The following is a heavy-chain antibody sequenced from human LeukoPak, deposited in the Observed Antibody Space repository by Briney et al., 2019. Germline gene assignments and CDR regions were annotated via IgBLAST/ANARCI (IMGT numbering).Heavy chain of an antibody. CDR3: ARGEREDAFDI. V-gene: IGHV3-30-3*01. Sequence: PGGSLRLSCAASGFTFSSYAMHWVRQAPGKGLEWVAVISYDGSNKYYADSVKGRFTISRDNSKNTLYLQMNSLRAEDTAVYYCARGEREDAFDIWGQGTMVTVSS. CDR1: GFTFSSYA. D-gene: IGHD5-24*01. J-gene: IGHJ3*02. CDR2: ISYDGSNK.